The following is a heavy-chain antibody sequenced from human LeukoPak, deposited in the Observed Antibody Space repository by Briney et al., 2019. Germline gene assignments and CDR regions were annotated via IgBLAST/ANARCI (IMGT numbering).Heavy chain of an antibody. Sequence: ASVKVSCKASGYTFTGYYMHWVRQAPGRGLEWMGWINPNSGGTNYAQKFQGRVTMTRDTSISTAYMELSRLRSDDTAVYYCARTYGSGSYYHLATWGQGTLVTVSS. J-gene: IGHJ5*02. CDR2: INPNSGGT. CDR1: GYTFTGYY. CDR3: ARTYGSGSYYHLAT. D-gene: IGHD3-10*01. V-gene: IGHV1-2*02.